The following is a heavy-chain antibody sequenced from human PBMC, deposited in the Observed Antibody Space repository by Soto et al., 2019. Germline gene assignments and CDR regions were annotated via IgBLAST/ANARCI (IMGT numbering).Heavy chain of an antibody. CDR3: TRGRAVAGNAFNM. V-gene: IGHV4-31*03. CDR1: GGSISSGGYY. D-gene: IGHD6-19*01. CDR2: IDYSGIT. J-gene: IGHJ3*02. Sequence: QVQLQESGPGLVKPSQTLSLSCTVSGGSISSGGYYWTWIRQHPGKGLEWIGYIDYSGITDYSPSLKSRVTISVDTSKNQFSLKLSSVTAADTAMYYCTRGRAVAGNAFNMWGQGTMVIVSS.